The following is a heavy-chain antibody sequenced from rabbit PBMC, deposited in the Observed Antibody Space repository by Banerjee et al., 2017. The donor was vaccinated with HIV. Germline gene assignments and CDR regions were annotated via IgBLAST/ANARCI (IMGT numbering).Heavy chain of an antibody. J-gene: IGHJ4*01. CDR2: INTSSGNT. CDR1: GIDFSSYYY. V-gene: IGHV1S40*01. Sequence: QSLEESGGDLVKPGASLTLTCTASGIDFSSYYYMIWVRQAPGKGLEWIACINTSSGNTVYANWAKGRFTISKTSSTTVTLQMTSLTAADTATYFCARGGNLWGPGTLVTVS. CDR3: ARGGNL.